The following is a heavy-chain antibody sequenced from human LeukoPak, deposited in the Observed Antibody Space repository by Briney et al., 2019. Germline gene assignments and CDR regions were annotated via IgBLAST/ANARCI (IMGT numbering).Heavy chain of an antibody. D-gene: IGHD4-17*01. CDR2: ISYDGSDE. CDR1: GFTFSNYG. CDR3: AKELTTVTHFDS. J-gene: IGHJ4*02. V-gene: IGHV3-30*18. Sequence: GRSPRLSFAASGFTFSNYGMHWVRQAPGKGLEGVAVISYDGSDEEYADSVKGRFTIFRDNSKDMLYLQMNSLRAEDTAVYYCAKELTTVTHFDSWGQGTLATVSS.